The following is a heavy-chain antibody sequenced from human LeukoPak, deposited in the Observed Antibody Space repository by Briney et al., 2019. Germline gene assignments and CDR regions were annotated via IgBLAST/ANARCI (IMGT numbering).Heavy chain of an antibody. D-gene: IGHD3-22*01. Sequence: PSQTLSLTCAVSGGSISSGGYSWSWIRQPPGKGREWIGYIYHSGSTYYNPSLKSRVTISVDRSKNQFSLKLSSVTAADTAVYYCARASGIYYDSSGYYIWSQGTLVTVSS. V-gene: IGHV4-30-2*01. CDR1: GGSISSGGYS. CDR3: ARASGIYYDSSGYYI. J-gene: IGHJ4*02. CDR2: IYHSGST.